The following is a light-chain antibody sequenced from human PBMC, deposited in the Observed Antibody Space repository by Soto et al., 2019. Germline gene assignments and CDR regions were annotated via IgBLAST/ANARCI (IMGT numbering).Light chain of an antibody. J-gene: IGLJ1*01. V-gene: IGLV2-11*01. CDR2: DVS. CDR1: SDDVGGYNS. Sequence: QCALTQPRSVSGSPGQSVTISCTGTSDDVGGYNSVSWYQQHPGKAPKLMIYDVSKRPSGVPDRFSGSKSGNTASLTISGLQAEDEADYYCCSYAGSYRYVFGTGTKVTVL. CDR3: CSYAGSYRYV.